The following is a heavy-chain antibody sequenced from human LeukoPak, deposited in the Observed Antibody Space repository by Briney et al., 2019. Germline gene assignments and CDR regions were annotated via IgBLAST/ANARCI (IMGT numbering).Heavy chain of an antibody. V-gene: IGHV4-39*01. D-gene: IGHD4-17*01. Sequence: GSLRLSCAASGFTFSSYWMSWVRQPPGKGLEWIGSIYYSGSTYYNPSLKSRVTISVDTSKNQFSLKLSSVTAADTAVYYCARHLLIIATVNWFDPWGQGTLVTVSS. J-gene: IGHJ5*02. CDR1: GFTFSSYW. CDR2: IYYSGST. CDR3: ARHLLIIATVNWFDP.